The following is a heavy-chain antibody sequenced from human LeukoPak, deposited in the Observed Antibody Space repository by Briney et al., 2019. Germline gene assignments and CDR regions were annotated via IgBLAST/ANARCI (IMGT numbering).Heavy chain of an antibody. V-gene: IGHV4-31*03. CDR1: GESMDSGSFY. CDR2: IFYSGRT. CDR3: ARGAFTTGRFDN. J-gene: IGHJ4*02. Sequence: SQTLSLNCSVSGESMDSGSFYWTWIRQHPGKGLEWIGYIFYSGRTYYNPSLKSRVTISIDTSQNHFSLRLSSETAADTAIYFCARGAFTTGRFDNWAQGTLVTVS. D-gene: IGHD3-10*01.